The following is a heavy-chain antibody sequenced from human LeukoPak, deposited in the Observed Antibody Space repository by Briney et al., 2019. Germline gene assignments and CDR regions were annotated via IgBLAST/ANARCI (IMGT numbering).Heavy chain of an antibody. J-gene: IGHJ4*02. D-gene: IGHD3-10*01. CDR2: IWYDGSNR. CDR1: GFTFSSYG. CDR3: ARDKYGSGSYFDY. V-gene: IGHV3-33*01. Sequence: GGSLRLSCAASGFTFSSYGMHWVRQAPGKGLEWVAVIWYDGSNRYYADSVKGRFTISRDNSKNTLYPQMNSLRAEDTAVYYCARDKYGSGSYFDYWGQGTLVTVSS.